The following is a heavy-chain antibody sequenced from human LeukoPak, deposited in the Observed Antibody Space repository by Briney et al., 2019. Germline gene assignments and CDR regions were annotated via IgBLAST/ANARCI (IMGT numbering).Heavy chain of an antibody. D-gene: IGHD5-12*01. CDR1: GGSISIYY. V-gene: IGHV4-59*08. CDR2: IYYSGST. Sequence: SETLSLTCTVSGGSISIYYWSWIRQPPGKGVEWIGYIYYSGSTNYNPSLKSRVTISVDTSKNQFSLKLSSVTAADTAVYYCASGDSGYHFFDYWGQGTLVTVSS. J-gene: IGHJ4*02. CDR3: ASGDSGYHFFDY.